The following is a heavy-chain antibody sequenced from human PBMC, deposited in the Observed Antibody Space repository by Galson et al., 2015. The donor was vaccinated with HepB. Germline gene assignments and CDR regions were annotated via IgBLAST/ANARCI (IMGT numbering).Heavy chain of an antibody. CDR2: INAGNGNT. J-gene: IGHJ3*02. V-gene: IGHV1-3*01. CDR1: GYTFTSYA. Sequence: SVKVSCKAFGYTFTSYAMHWVRQAPGQRLEWMGWINAGNGNTKYSQKFQGRVTITRDTSASTAYMELSSLRSEDTAVYYCARVIAMIEDEGAFDIWGQGTMVTVSS. D-gene: IGHD3-22*01. CDR3: ARVIAMIEDEGAFDI.